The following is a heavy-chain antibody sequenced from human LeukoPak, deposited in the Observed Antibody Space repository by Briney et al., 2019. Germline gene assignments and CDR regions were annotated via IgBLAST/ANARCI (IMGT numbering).Heavy chain of an antibody. V-gene: IGHV4-38-2*02. CDR1: NYSISSGYH. CDR2: ISRTGDT. J-gene: IGHJ6*03. Sequence: SETLSLTCSVSNYSISSGYHWGWIRQSPGQELQWIGSISRTGDTYYKPSLKSRVSISVDTSKNQFSLKLSSVTAADTAVYYCARLTKNDSGSYRFGKKKRGYMDVWGKGTTVTISS. D-gene: IGHD3-10*01. CDR3: ARLTKNDSGSYRFGKKKRGYMDV.